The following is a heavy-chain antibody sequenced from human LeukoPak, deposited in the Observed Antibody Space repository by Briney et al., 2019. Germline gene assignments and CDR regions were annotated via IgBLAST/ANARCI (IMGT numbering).Heavy chain of an antibody. D-gene: IGHD3-10*01. CDR2: IIPIFGTT. V-gene: IGHV1-69*06. Sequence: SVKVSCKASGGTFSNYVISWVRQVPGQGLEWMGGIIPIFGTTNYAQKFQGRVTINADKSTSTVYIELSSLRSEDTAVYYCARTRFPYYRLSVADYYHMDVWGKGTTVTVSS. J-gene: IGHJ6*03. CDR1: GGTFSNYV. CDR3: ARTRFPYYRLSVADYYHMDV.